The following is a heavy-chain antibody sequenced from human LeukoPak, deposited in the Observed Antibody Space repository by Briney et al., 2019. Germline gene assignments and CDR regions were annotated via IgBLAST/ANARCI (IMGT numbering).Heavy chain of an antibody. CDR3: ARSPYYDILTGSRGTFDY. V-gene: IGHV2-5*02. J-gene: IGHJ4*02. Sequence: SGPTLVHPTQTLTLTCTLSGFSFSTSGVGVAWIGQPPGKALEWLAVIYWDDDKRYSPALKTRQNITEDTSKNQVVLTMTNMDPVDTATYYCARSPYYDILTGSRGTFDYWGQGTLVTVSS. CDR2: IYWDDDK. CDR1: GFSFSTSGVG. D-gene: IGHD3-9*01.